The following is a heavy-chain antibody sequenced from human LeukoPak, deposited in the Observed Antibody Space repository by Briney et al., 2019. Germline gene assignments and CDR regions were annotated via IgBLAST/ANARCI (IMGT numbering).Heavy chain of an antibody. V-gene: IGHV1-18*01. J-gene: IGHJ4*02. D-gene: IGHD5-24*01. CDR2: ISAYNLNA. CDR3: ARAARDDSLDY. Sequence: ASVKVSCKASGYTFTTFGISWVRQAPGQGLEWMGWISAYNLNAHYAQRLRGRVTMTTDTSTSTAYMELRSLRSDDTALHYCARAARDDSLDYWGQGTLVTVSS. CDR1: GYTFTTFG.